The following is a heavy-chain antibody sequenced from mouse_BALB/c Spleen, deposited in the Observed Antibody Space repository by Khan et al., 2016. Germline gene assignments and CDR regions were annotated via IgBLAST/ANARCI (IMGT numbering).Heavy chain of an antibody. CDR3: ASENYRYYFDY. V-gene: IGHV5-6-3*01. J-gene: IGHJ2*01. Sequence: EVELVESGGGLVQPGGSLKLSCAASGFTFSTYGMSWVRQTPDKRLELVATINSNGGSTYYPASVKGRFTISRDNAKNTLYLQMSSLKSEDTALSYCASENYRYYFDYWGQGTTLTVSS. CDR2: INSNGGST. D-gene: IGHD2-14*01. CDR1: GFTFSTYG.